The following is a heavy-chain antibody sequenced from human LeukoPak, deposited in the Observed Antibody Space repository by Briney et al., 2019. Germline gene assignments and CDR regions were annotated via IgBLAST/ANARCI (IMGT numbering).Heavy chain of an antibody. Sequence: PGGSLRLSCAASGFTFSSYGMHWVRQAPGKGLEWVAFIRYDGSNKYYADSVKGRFTISRDNSKNTLYLQMNSLRAEDTAVYYCAKVIAAAGPVSDYWGQGTLVTVSS. CDR3: AKVIAAAGPVSDY. CDR1: GFTFSSYG. J-gene: IGHJ4*02. V-gene: IGHV3-30*02. D-gene: IGHD6-13*01. CDR2: IRYDGSNK.